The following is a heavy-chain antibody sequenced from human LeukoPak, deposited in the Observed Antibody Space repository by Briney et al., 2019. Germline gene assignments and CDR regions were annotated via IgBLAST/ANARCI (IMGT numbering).Heavy chain of an antibody. J-gene: IGHJ4*02. V-gene: IGHV3-23*01. D-gene: IGHD1-26*01. Sequence: PGGSLRLSCAASGFYFDYYAMSWVRQPPGQGLEWVSTISGSAITTFYADAVKGRFTISRDNSQNTPFLQMNSLRADDTAVYHCARTTRILGASLVDYWGQGIQVTVSS. CDR3: ARTTRILGASLVDY. CDR1: GFYFDYYA. CDR2: ISGSAITT.